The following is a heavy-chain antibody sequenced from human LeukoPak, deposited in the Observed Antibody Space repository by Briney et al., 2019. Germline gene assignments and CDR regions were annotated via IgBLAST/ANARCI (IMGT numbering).Heavy chain of an antibody. V-gene: IGHV3-7*01. D-gene: IGHD2-15*01. J-gene: IGHJ5*02. Sequence: GGSLRLSCAASGFTFSTYWMNWFRQTPGKGLEWVAKIKADGGEKDHVASVKGRFTISRDNAKNSLYLQMNSLRVEDTAVYYCARERGEDIVVVVAATLGLDPWGQGTLVTVSS. CDR3: ARERGEDIVVVVAATLGLDP. CDR2: IKADGGEK. CDR1: GFTFSTYW.